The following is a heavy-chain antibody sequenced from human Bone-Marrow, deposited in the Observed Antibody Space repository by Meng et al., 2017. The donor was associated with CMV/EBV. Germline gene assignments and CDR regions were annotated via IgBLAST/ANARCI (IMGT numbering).Heavy chain of an antibody. Sequence: ASVKVSCKASGYTFTSYGISWVRQAPGQGLEWMGWISAYNGNTNYAQKLQGRVTMTTDTSTSTAYMELRSLRSDDTAVYYCARDLSVPAYYYYYYGMDVWDQGTTVTVSS. CDR3: ARDLSVPAYYYYYYGMDV. CDR2: ISAYNGNT. D-gene: IGHD2-2*01. V-gene: IGHV1-18*01. J-gene: IGHJ6*02. CDR1: GYTFTSYG.